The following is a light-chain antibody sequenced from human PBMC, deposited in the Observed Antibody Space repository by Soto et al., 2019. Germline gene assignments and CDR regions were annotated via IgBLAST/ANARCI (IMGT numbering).Light chain of an antibody. CDR2: EAS. J-gene: IGKJ5*01. CDR3: QQSYNIPIT. V-gene: IGKV1-39*01. Sequence: IQLTQSPSSLSASEGDRVTVTCRASEDITNYLAWYQQKVGKAPKLLIYEASTLHSGVPSRFSGSGSGTDFTLIISSLQPEDFATFYCQQSYNIPITFGQGTRLKIK. CDR1: EDITNY.